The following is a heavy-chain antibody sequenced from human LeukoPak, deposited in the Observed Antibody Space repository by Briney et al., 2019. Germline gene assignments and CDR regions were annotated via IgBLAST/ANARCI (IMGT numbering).Heavy chain of an antibody. CDR2: IYPGDSET. D-gene: IGHD6-13*01. J-gene: IGHJ4*02. V-gene: IGHV5-51*01. CDR3: ARLGAAAGIDY. CDR1: GYSFTTYW. Sequence: GESLKISCKGSGYSFTTYWIGWVRPMPGKGLEWMGIIYPGDSETRYSPSFQGQVTISADKSISTAYLQWSSLKASDTAMYYCARLGAAAGIDYWGQGTLVTVSS.